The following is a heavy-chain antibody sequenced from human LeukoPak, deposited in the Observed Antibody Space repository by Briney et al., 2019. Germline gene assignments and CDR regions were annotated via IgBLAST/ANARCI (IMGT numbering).Heavy chain of an antibody. CDR1: GGSISSSNYY. V-gene: IGHV4-39*01. D-gene: IGHD1-26*01. J-gene: IGHJ6*03. Sequence: SETLSLTCTVSGGSISSSNYYWGWIRQPPGKGLEWIGSISYSGSTYYNPSLKSRVTISVDTSKNQFSLKLSSVTAADTAVYYCARHRMYSGSYYTYYYYMDVWGKGTTVTVSS. CDR3: ARHRMYSGSYYTYYYYMDV. CDR2: ISYSGST.